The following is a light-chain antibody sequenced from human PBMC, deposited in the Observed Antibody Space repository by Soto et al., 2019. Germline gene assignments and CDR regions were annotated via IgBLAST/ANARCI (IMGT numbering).Light chain of an antibody. CDR2: GAT. CDR1: QSVSSSH. Sequence: IVLTKSPCTVSLSQGERATLSCRASQSVSSSHLAWYQQNPGQAPRLLIYGATSRATGIPDRFSGSGSGTDFTLTISRLEPEDFAVYYCPQYGTSAGTFGQGTKVDI. J-gene: IGKJ1*01. CDR3: PQYGTSAGT. V-gene: IGKV3-20*01.